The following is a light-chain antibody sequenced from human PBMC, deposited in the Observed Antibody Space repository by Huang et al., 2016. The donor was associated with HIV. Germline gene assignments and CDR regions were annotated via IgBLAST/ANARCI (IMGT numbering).Light chain of an antibody. Sequence: IVLTQSPDSLAVSLGERATINCKSIQSVLSANNENALAWVQKKSVQPPKVLIYGASNRESGVPDRFTGSGSRTDFTLTINSLQPEDVAVYYCQQYFSPPVTFGPGTKVHV. CDR3: QQYFSPPVT. CDR1: QSVLSANNENA. CDR2: GAS. J-gene: IGKJ3*01. V-gene: IGKV4-1*01.